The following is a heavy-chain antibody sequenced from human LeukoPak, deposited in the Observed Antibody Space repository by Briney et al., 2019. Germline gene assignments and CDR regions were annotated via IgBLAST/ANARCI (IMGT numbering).Heavy chain of an antibody. CDR2: ISADNGNT. Sequence: GASVKVSCKASGYTFTSYGISWVRQAPGQGLEWMGWISADNGNTNYAQKFQGGVTMTTDTSTTTAYMELRSLRSDDTAVYYCARAIDPPTPHFDYWGRGTLVTVSS. J-gene: IGHJ4*02. V-gene: IGHV1-18*01. CDR3: ARAIDPPTPHFDY. CDR1: GYTFTSYG.